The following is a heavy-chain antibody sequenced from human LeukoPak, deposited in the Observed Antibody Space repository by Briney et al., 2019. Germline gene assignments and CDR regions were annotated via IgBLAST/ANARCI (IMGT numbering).Heavy chain of an antibody. V-gene: IGHV4-30-4*01. CDR1: GGSISSGDYY. J-gene: IGHJ5*02. Sequence: PSQTLSLTCTVSGGSISSGDYYWSWIRQPPGKGLEWIGYIYYSGSTYYNPSLKSRVTISVGTSKNQFSLKLSSVTATDTAVYYCARSYGDYLSWFDPWGQGTLVTVSS. CDR3: ARSYGDYLSWFDP. CDR2: IYYSGST. D-gene: IGHD4-17*01.